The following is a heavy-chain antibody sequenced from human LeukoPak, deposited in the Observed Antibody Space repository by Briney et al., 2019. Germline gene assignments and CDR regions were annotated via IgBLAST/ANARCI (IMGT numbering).Heavy chain of an antibody. V-gene: IGHV4-34*01. Sequence: SETLSLTCAVYGGSFSGYYWSWIRQPPGKGLEWIGEINHSGSTNYNPSLKSRVTISVDTSKNQYSLKLSPVTAADTAVYYCASTNSYSSSWYDYWGQGTLVTVSS. J-gene: IGHJ4*02. CDR2: INHSGST. CDR3: ASTNSYSSSWYDY. D-gene: IGHD6-13*01. CDR1: GGSFSGYY.